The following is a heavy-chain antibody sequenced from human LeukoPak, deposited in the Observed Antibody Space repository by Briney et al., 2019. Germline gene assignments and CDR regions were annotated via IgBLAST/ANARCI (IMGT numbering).Heavy chain of an antibody. CDR2: ISSSSSYA. CDR3: ARGTRVDTAMGPGTYYYGMDV. Sequence: KSGWSLRVSCSANGYTFSYYYLRWIRQAPGKGQELASYISSSSSYAYYAASVSGRFKISRENAKISLYLQLNSLRAEDTAVYYCARGTRVDTAMGPGTYYYGMDVWGKGTTVTVSS. CDR1: GYTFSYYY. V-gene: IGHV3-11*06. D-gene: IGHD5-18*01. J-gene: IGHJ6*04.